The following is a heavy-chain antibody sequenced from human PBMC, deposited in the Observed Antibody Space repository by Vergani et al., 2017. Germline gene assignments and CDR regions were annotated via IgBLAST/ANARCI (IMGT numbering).Heavy chain of an antibody. CDR3: ARGSCLGGSCYKPLFDY. CDR1: GGSINSHNYY. Sequence: QVQLQESGPGLAKPSQTLSLTCTVSGGSINSHNYYWSWIRQPAGKGLEWIGRIHTSGSTNYNPSLKSRVTMSEDTSQNQFSLNLTSVTAADTAVYCCARGSCLGGSCYKPLFDYWGQGILVTVSS. CDR2: IHTSGST. D-gene: IGHD2-15*01. V-gene: IGHV4-61*02. J-gene: IGHJ4*02.